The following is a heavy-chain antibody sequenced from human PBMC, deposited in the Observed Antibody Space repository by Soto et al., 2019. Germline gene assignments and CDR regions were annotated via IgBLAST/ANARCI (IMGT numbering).Heavy chain of an antibody. CDR3: AKDVSEWLEYFDY. D-gene: IGHD3-3*01. CDR2: ISYDGSNK. Sequence: SGGSLRLSCAASGFTFSSYGMHWVRQAPGKGLEWVAVISYDGSNKYYADSVKGRFTISRDNSKNTLYLQMNSLRAEDTAVYYCAKDVSEWLEYFDYGGQGTLVTVS. CDR1: GFTFSSYG. V-gene: IGHV3-30*18. J-gene: IGHJ4*02.